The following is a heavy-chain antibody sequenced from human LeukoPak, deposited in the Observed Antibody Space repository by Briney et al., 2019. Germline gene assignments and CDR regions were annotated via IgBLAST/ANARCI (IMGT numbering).Heavy chain of an antibody. V-gene: IGHV3-53*01. CDR1: GFTFSNSG. D-gene: IGHD4-17*01. CDR3: ARTVGYGDYSWFDP. Sequence: GGTLRLSCAASGFTFSNSGMNWVRQAPGKGLEWVSVIYSGNNTYYADSVKGRFTISRDTSKNTLYLQMNSLRAEDTAVYYCARTVGYGDYSWFDPWGQGTLVTVSS. J-gene: IGHJ5*02. CDR2: IYSGNNT.